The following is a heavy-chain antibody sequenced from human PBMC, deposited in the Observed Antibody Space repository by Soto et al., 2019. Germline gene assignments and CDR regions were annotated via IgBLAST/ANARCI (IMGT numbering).Heavy chain of an antibody. D-gene: IGHD2-2*01. J-gene: IGHJ3*02. V-gene: IGHV1-69*02. CDR2: IIPMLAVT. CDR3: SIGSWSAETFDI. CDR1: GGTFSTYT. Sequence: QVHLVQSGAEVKKPGSSVKVSCKAAGGTFSTYTLIWVRRAPGQGLEWMGRIIPMLAVTNSAQRFQGRVTLTADKSTSTAFMELTSLRSDDTAVYYCSIGSWSAETFDIWGQGTMVTVSS.